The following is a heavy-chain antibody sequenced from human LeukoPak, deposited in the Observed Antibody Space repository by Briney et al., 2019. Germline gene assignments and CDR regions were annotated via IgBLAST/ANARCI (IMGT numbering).Heavy chain of an antibody. D-gene: IGHD2-15*01. CDR2: ISYDGSNK. CDR1: GFTFSSYG. CDR3: ARPKISGVAANYMDV. Sequence: PGGSLRLSCAASGFTFSSYGMHWVRQAPGKGLEWVAVISYDGSNKYYADSVKGRFTISRDNSKNTLYLQMNSLRAEDTAVYYCARPKISGVAANYMDVWGKGTTVTVSS. V-gene: IGHV3-30*03. J-gene: IGHJ6*03.